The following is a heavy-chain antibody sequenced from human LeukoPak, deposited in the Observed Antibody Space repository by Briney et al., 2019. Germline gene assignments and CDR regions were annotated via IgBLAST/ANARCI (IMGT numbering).Heavy chain of an antibody. CDR3: ATSGYSGYDLNS. CDR1: GGSISSSSYY. J-gene: IGHJ4*02. Sequence: SETLSLTCTVSGGSISSSSYYWGWIRQPPGKGLGWIGSIYYSGSTYYNPSLKSRVTISVDTSKNQFSLKLSSVTAADTAMYYCATSGYSGYDLNSWGQGTLVTVSS. CDR2: IYYSGST. V-gene: IGHV4-39*01. D-gene: IGHD5-12*01.